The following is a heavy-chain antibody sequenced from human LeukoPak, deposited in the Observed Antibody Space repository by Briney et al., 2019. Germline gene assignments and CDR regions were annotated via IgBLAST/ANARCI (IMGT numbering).Heavy chain of an antibody. Sequence: GGSLRLSCAASGFTFSSYAMHWVRQAPGKGLEWVAVISYDGSNKYYADSVKGRFTISRDNSKNTLYLQMNSLRAEDTAVYYCAKDKDSSGYYWNYYYYYGMDVWGQGTTVTVSS. CDR1: GFTFSSYA. V-gene: IGHV3-30*04. CDR2: ISYDGSNK. D-gene: IGHD3-22*01. CDR3: AKDKDSSGYYWNYYYYYGMDV. J-gene: IGHJ6*02.